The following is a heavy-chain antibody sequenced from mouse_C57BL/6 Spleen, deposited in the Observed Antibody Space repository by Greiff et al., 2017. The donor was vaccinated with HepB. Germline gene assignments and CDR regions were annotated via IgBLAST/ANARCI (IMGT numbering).Heavy chain of an antibody. Sequence: QVQLQQPGAELVRPGSSVKLSCKASGYTFTSYWMDWVKQRPGQGLEWIGNIYPSDSETHYNQKFKDKATLTVDKSSSTAYMQLSSLTSEDSAVYYCARYGNGSSYFDYWGQGTTLTVSS. V-gene: IGHV1-61*01. CDR2: IYPSDSET. CDR1: GYTFTSYW. D-gene: IGHD1-1*01. CDR3: ARYGNGSSYFDY. J-gene: IGHJ2*01.